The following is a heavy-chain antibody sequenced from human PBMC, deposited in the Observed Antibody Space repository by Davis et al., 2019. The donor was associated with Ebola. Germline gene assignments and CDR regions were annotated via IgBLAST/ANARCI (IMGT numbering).Heavy chain of an antibody. CDR3: ARRGRARGMDV. CDR1: GGSISSYY. CDR2: IYYSGST. J-gene: IGHJ6*02. V-gene: IGHV4-59*08. Sequence: SETLSLTCTVSGGSISSYYWSWIRQPPGKGLEWIGYIYYSGSTNYNPSLNSRVTISVDTSKNQFSLKLSSVTAADTAVYYCARRGRARGMDVWGQGTTVTVSS.